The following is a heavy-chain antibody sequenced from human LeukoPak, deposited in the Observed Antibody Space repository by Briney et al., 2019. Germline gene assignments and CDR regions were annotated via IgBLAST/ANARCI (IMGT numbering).Heavy chain of an antibody. CDR1: GFTFSSYS. J-gene: IGHJ6*02. CDR2: ISSSSSYI. V-gene: IGHV3-21*03. Sequence: TGGSLRLSCAASGFTFSSYSMNWVRQAPGKGLEWVSSISSSSSYIYYADSVKGRFTISRDNAKNTLYLQMKSLRAEDSGVYYCARRRTNYYYHYGMDVWGQGTTVTVSS. CDR3: ARRRTNYYYHYGMDV.